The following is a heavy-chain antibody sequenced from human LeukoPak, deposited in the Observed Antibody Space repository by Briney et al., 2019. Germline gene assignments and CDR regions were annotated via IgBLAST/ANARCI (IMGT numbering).Heavy chain of an antibody. D-gene: IGHD6-13*01. CDR2: ISSSSSYI. CDR3: ARVKGYTRSFDY. V-gene: IGHV3-21*01. Sequence: GSLRLSCAASGFTFSSYSMNWVRQAPGKGLEWVSSISSSSSYIYYADSVKGRFTISSDNAKNSLYLQMNSLRAEDTAVYYCARVKGYTRSFDYWGQGTLVTVSS. CDR1: GFTFSSYS. J-gene: IGHJ4*02.